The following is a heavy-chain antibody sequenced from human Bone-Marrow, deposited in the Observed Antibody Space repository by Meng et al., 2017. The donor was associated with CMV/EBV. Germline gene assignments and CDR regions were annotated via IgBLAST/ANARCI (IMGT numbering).Heavy chain of an antibody. CDR3: ARSLVGATTAFDI. V-gene: IGHV1-46*01. D-gene: IGHD1-26*01. CDR1: GYTFTSYY. Sequence: ASVQVSCKASGYTFTSYYMHWVRQAPGQGLEWMGIINPSGGSTSYAQKFQGRGTMTRDTSTSTVYMELSSLRSEDTAVDYCARSLVGATTAFDIWGQGTMVTVSS. J-gene: IGHJ3*02. CDR2: INPSGGST.